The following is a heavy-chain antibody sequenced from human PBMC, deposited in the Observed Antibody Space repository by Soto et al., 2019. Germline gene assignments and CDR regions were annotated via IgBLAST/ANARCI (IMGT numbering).Heavy chain of an antibody. D-gene: IGHD3-16*01. V-gene: IGHV5-51*01. J-gene: IGHJ4*02. CDR3: FRGGVTSRTFDY. Sequence: GESLKISCKGSGYIFTSYWIGWVRQMPGKGLEWMGIIFPDDSDTRYSPSFQGHVTISVDKSISTAYVQWSSLKASDSAIYYCFRGGVTSRTFDYWGQGTLVTVSS. CDR2: IFPDDSDT. CDR1: GYIFTSYW.